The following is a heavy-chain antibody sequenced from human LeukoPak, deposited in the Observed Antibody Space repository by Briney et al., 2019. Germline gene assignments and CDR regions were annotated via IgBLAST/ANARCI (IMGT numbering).Heavy chain of an antibody. CDR1: GYTFTSYY. D-gene: IGHD3-22*01. V-gene: IGHV1-46*01. CDR2: INPSSGST. J-gene: IGHJ4*02. Sequence: GASVTVSCKASGYTFTSYYMYLVRQAPAQGLEWMGMINPSSGSTSYAQKFQGRVTMTRDMSTSTVYMELSSLRSEDTAVYYCASGPDDSSGYYADYFDYWGQGTLVTVSS. CDR3: ASGPDDSSGYYADYFDY.